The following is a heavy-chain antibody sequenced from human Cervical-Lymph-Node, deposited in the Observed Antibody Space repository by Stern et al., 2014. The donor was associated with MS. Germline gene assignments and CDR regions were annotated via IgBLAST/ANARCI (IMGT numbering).Heavy chain of an antibody. J-gene: IGHJ3*01. CDR2: ISYDGSNR. CDR3: ARDMSPGHYENRAYFFGVGAFDL. V-gene: IGHV3-30*04. D-gene: IGHD3-22*01. CDR1: GFSFGGRA. Sequence: QVQLVQSGGGVVQPGKALRLSCAASGFSFGGRAMHWVRQPPGKGLEWVAVISYDGSNRFYADSVKGRSTISRDNPKNMAYLTMDSLRPEDTARYYCARDMSPGHYENRAYFFGVGAFDLWGQGTMVAVTS.